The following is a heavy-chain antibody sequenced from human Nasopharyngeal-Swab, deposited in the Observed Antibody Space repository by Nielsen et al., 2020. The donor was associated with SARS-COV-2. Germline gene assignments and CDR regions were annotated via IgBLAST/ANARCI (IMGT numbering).Heavy chain of an antibody. D-gene: IGHD1-26*01. CDR3: ARGRVGAKDY. Sequence: SETLSLTCAVSGGSFSGYYWSWIRQPPGKGLEWIGEINHSGSTNYNPSLKSRVTISVGTSKNQFSLKLSSVTAADTAVYYCARGRVGAKDYWGQGTLVTVSS. CDR1: GGSFSGYY. J-gene: IGHJ4*02. V-gene: IGHV4-34*01. CDR2: INHSGST.